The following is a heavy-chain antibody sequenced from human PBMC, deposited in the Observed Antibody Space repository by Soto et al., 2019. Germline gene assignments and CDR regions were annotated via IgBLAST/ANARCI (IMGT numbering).Heavy chain of an antibody. V-gene: IGHV1-58*01. CDR3: AVGYSDYYFSVAGGYYCGMDV. D-gene: IGHD5-12*01. CDR2: IVVGSGNT. J-gene: IGHJ6*02. Sequence: SVKVSCKASGFTFTSSAVQWVRQARGQRLEWIGWIVVGSGNTNYAQKFQERVTITRDMSTSTAYMELSSLRSEDTAVYYCAVGYSDYYFSVAGGYYCGMDVSGPGNTGTGFS. CDR1: GFTFTSSA.